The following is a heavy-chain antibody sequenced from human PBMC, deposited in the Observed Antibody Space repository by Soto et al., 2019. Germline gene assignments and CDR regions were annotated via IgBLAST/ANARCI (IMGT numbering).Heavy chain of an antibody. CDR2: ISYDGSNK. J-gene: IGHJ4*02. CDR1: GFTFRSYG. CDR3: AKDEGRSS. Sequence: GGSLRLSCAASGFTFRSYGMHWVRQASGKGLEWVAVISYDGSNKYYADSVKGRFTISRDNSKNTLYLQMNSLRAEDTAVYYCAKDEGRSSWGQGTLVTVSS. D-gene: IGHD6-13*01. V-gene: IGHV3-30*18.